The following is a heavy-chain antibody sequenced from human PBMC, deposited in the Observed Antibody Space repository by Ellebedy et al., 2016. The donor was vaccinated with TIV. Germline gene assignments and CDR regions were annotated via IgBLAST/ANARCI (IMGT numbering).Heavy chain of an antibody. CDR2: INSDGSST. V-gene: IGHV3-74*01. CDR3: TASPTYYDFWSGYYGGGRFDY. J-gene: IGHJ4*02. CDR1: GFTFSSYW. Sequence: GESLKISCAASGFTFSSYWMHWVRQAPGKGLVWVSRINSDGSSTSYAYSVKGRFTISRDNAKNTLYLQMNSLSAEDTAVYYCTASPTYYDFWSGYYGGGRFDYWGQGTLVTVSS. D-gene: IGHD3-3*01.